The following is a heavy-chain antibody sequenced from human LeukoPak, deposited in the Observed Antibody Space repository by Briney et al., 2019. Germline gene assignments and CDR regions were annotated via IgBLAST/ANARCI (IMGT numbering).Heavy chain of an antibody. CDR2: ISSSSSYI. CDR3: ASNYYYYYGMDV. Sequence: SGGSLRLSCAASGFTFSSYSMNWVRQAPGKGLEWVSSISSSSSYIYYADSVKGRFTISRDNAKNSLYLQMNSLRAEDTAVYYCASNYYYYYGMDVWGKGTTVTASS. CDR1: GFTFSSYS. J-gene: IGHJ6*04. V-gene: IGHV3-21*01.